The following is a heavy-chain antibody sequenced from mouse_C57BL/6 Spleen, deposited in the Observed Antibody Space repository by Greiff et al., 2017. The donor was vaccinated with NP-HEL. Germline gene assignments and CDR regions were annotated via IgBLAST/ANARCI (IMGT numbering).Heavy chain of an antibody. CDR3: ARPPRGGYYFDY. J-gene: IGHJ2*01. V-gene: IGHV5-9*04. Sequence: QLVESGGGLVKPGGSLKLSCAASGFTFSSYTMSWVRQTPEKRLEWVATISGGGGNTYYPDSVKGRFTISRDNAKNTLYLQMSSLRSEDTALYYCARPPRGGYYFDYWGQGTTLTVSS. CDR1: GFTFSSYT. CDR2: ISGGGGNT.